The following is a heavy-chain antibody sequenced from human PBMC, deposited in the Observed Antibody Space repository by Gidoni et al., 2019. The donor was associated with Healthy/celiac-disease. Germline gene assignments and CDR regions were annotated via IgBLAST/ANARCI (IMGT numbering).Heavy chain of an antibody. V-gene: IGHV3-7*01. CDR1: GFTFSSYW. Sequence: EVQLVESGGGLVQPGGSLRLSCAASGFTFSSYWMSWVRQAPGKGLEWVANIKQDGSEKYYVDSVKGRFTISRDNAKNSLYLQMNSLRAEDTAVYYCASHQVRGGGWFDPWGQGTLVTVSS. CDR2: IKQDGSEK. CDR3: ASHQVRGGGWFDP. J-gene: IGHJ5*02. D-gene: IGHD3-10*01.